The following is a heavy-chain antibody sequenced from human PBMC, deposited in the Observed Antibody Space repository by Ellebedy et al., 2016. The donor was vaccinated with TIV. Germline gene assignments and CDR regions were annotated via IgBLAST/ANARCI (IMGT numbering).Heavy chain of an antibody. J-gene: IGHJ4*02. CDR1: GYTFSTYG. CDR2: ISAYNGDT. Sequence: AASVKVSCKASGYTFSTYGITWVRQAPGQGLEWMGWISAYNGDTIYAHHFKGRLIMTTDTSTATAFMELRSLTSDDTAVYYCATSYGDYGHWGQGTLVAVSS. V-gene: IGHV1-18*04. D-gene: IGHD4-17*01. CDR3: ATSYGDYGH.